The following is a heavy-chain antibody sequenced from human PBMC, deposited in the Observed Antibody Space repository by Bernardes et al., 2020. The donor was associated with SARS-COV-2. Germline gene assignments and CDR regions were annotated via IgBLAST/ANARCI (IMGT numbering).Heavy chain of an antibody. V-gene: IGHV3-15*07. Sequence: GGSLRLSCVASGFPFSSVWMHWVRQAPGKGLEWVGRIKRKIYGETTDYAVPVKGRFTISRDDSINTLSLHMNSLKTEDTAVYYCATGDCIGGSCHAFDIWGQGTMVTVSS. D-gene: IGHD2-15*01. CDR3: ATGDCIGGSCHAFDI. CDR1: GFPFSSVW. J-gene: IGHJ3*02. CDR2: IKRKIYGETT.